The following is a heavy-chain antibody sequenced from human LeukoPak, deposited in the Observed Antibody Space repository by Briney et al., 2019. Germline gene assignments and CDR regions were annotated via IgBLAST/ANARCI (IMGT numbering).Heavy chain of an antibody. D-gene: IGHD7-27*01. CDR1: GGSIDSSSYY. V-gene: IGHV4-39*07. CDR3: ARDLRAGDLALDY. Sequence: SETLSLTCIVSGGSIDSSSYYWGWVRQPPGKGLEWIGNMYHIGSTYYNPSLRSRVVISSDTSKNQFSLKVSSVTAADTAVYYCARDLRAGDLALDYWGQGTLVTVSS. CDR2: MYHIGST. J-gene: IGHJ4*02.